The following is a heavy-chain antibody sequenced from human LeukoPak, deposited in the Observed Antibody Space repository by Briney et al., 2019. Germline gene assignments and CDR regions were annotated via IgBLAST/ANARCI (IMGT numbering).Heavy chain of an antibody. Sequence: GGSLRLSCAVSGLTISKSWMSWVRQAPGKGLEWVANIDPDGSDIYYVDSVKGRFTVSRDNAKNSLYLQMNSLRVEDTGTYYCIRGSSSSWGQGTLVTV. CDR2: IDPDGSDI. CDR3: IRGSSSS. V-gene: IGHV3-7*04. J-gene: IGHJ5*02. CDR1: GLTISKSW. D-gene: IGHD2-2*01.